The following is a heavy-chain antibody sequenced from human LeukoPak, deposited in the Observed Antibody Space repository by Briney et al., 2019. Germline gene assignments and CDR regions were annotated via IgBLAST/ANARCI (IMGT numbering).Heavy chain of an antibody. D-gene: IGHD2-21*02. CDR2: MNTDGSST. CDR1: GFTFIRYG. CDR3: ARELPREVTLDY. Sequence: RGGSLRLSCAVSGFTFIRYGMQWVRQAPGKGLAWVSRMNTDGSSTTYADSVKGRFTISRDNAKNTLYLEMNSLRAEDTAVYYCARELPREVTLDYWGQGTLVTVSS. J-gene: IGHJ4*01. V-gene: IGHV3-74*01.